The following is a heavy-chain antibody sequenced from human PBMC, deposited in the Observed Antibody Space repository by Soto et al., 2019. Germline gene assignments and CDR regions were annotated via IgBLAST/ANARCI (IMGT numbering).Heavy chain of an antibody. J-gene: IGHJ6*02. CDR3: ASLPWANYYYYGMDV. V-gene: IGHV1-8*01. D-gene: IGHD7-27*01. CDR2: MNPNSGNT. CDR1: GYTFTSYD. Sequence: QVQLVQSGAEVKKPGASVKVSCKASGYTFTSYDINWVRQATGQGLEWMGWMNPNSGNTGYAQKFQGRVTMTRNTSXCTAYMELSSLSSEDTAVYYCASLPWANYYYYGMDVWGQGTTVTVSS.